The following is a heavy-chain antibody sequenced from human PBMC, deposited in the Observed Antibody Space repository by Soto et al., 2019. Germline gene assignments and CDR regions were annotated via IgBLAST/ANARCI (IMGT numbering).Heavy chain of an antibody. CDR1: GGSISSSSYY. CDR3: ARAWGYYFDY. D-gene: IGHD3-16*01. J-gene: IGHJ4*02. Sequence: PSETLSLTCTVSGGSISSSSYYWGWIRQPPGKGLEWIGSIFYSGSTYHNPPLKSRVTISVDTSKNQFSLKLTSVTAADTAVYYCARAWGYYFDYWGQGTLVTVSS. CDR2: IFYSGST. V-gene: IGHV4-39*01.